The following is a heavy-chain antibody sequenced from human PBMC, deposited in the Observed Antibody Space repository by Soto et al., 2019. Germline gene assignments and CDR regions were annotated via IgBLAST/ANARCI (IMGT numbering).Heavy chain of an antibody. CDR1: CGSVPSGESY. D-gene: IGHD6-6*01. CDR2: IAYSGST. CDR3: ARGSSSSSGGYCLDY. V-gene: IGHV4-61*08. J-gene: IGHJ4*02. Sequence: SATLCQNRTVACGSVPSGESYWIWIRQPPGEGLEYIGYIAYSGSTSCNPALKSRVTISVDTSTSTVYMELSSLRSEDTAVYYCARGSSSSSGGYCLDYWGQGNLVTVFS.